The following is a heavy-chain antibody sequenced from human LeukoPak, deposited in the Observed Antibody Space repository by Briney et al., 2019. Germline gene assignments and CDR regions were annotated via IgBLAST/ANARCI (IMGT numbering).Heavy chain of an antibody. Sequence: ASVKVSCKASGYTFTSNHIHCVRQAPGQGLEWMGVINPSGDSTSYAQKFQGRVTMTRDTSTSTVYMELSSLRSEDTAIYYCAKLAASETGEGSWGQGTLVTVSS. CDR3: AKLAASETGEGS. CDR1: GYTFTSNH. D-gene: IGHD6-13*01. V-gene: IGHV1-46*01. J-gene: IGHJ5*02. CDR2: INPSGDST.